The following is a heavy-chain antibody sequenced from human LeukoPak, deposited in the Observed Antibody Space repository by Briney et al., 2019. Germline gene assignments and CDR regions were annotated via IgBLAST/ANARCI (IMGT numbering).Heavy chain of an antibody. CDR1: GYTSTGYY. Sequence: VASVKVSCKASGYTSTGYYMHWVRQAPGQGLEWMGWNNPNSGGTNYAQKFQGRVTMTRDTSISTAYMELSRLRSDDTAVYYCARGGFGDYYDSSGYYYNWFDPWGQGTLVTVSS. V-gene: IGHV1-2*02. CDR3: ARGGFGDYYDSSGYYYNWFDP. J-gene: IGHJ5*02. CDR2: NNPNSGGT. D-gene: IGHD3-22*01.